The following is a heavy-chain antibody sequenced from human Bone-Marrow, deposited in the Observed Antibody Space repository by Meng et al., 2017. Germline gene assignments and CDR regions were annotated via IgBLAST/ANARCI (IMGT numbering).Heavy chain of an antibody. D-gene: IGHD3-10*01. CDR2: INDAGSET. V-gene: IGHV3-74*03. Sequence: GESLKISCAASGFTFINYWMHWFRQAPGKGLVWGARINDAGSETKYEDSVKGRFTLSRDNAKSTVYLQMNSLRVEDTAVYYCARDLTWFGEPALDYWGQGTLVTVSS. CDR1: GFTFINYW. J-gene: IGHJ4*02. CDR3: ARDLTWFGEPALDY.